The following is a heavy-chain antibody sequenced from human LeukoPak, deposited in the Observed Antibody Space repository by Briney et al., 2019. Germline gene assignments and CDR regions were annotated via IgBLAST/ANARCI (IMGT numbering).Heavy chain of an antibody. CDR2: ITPSGGT. J-gene: IGHJ2*01. D-gene: IGHD3-22*01. CDR3: AREEELVVTRGYWYFDL. Sequence: ASVKVSCKASGYTFTSYAIHWVRQAPGQGLEWMGWITPSGGTNYQQKFQGRVAITWDTSITTAYMDLSRLTSDDTAVYYCAREEELVVTRGYWYFDLWGRGTLVTVSS. CDR1: GYTFTSYA. V-gene: IGHV1-2*02.